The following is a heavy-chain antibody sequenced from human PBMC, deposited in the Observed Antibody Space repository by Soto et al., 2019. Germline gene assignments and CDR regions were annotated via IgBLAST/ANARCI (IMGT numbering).Heavy chain of an antibody. V-gene: IGHV3-9*01. CDR1: GFSFDDYA. CDR3: AKGSSSWYEVPYDY. D-gene: IGHD6-13*01. Sequence: EVPLVESGGGLVQPGRSLRLSCAASGFSFDDYAMFWVRQAPGKGLEWVSGITWNSGTIGYAGSVKGRFTISRDNAKNSLYLQMNSLRAEDTALYYCAKGSSSWYEVPYDYWGQGTLVTVSS. J-gene: IGHJ4*02. CDR2: ITWNSGTI.